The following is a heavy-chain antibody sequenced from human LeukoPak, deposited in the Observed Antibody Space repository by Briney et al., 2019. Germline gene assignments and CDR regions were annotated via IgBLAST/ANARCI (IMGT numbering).Heavy chain of an antibody. CDR1: GFTVSSNY. CDR2: IYSGGST. D-gene: IGHD5-12*01. Sequence: GGSLRLSCAASGFTVSSNYMSWVRQAPGKGLEWVSVIYSGGSTYYADSVKGRFTISRDNSKNTLYLQMNSLRAEDTAVYYCASSRGYSGYDWDGWFDPWGQGTLVTVSS. CDR3: ASSRGYSGYDWDGWFDP. V-gene: IGHV3-53*01. J-gene: IGHJ5*02.